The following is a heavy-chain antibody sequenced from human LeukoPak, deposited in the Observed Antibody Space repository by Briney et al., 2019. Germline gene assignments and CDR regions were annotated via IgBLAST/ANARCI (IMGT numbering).Heavy chain of an antibody. J-gene: IGHJ4*02. Sequence: GGSLRLSCAASGFTFSSYSMNWVRQAPGKGLEWVSSISSSSSYIYYADSVKGRFTISRDNAKNSLYLQMNSLRAEDTAVYYCARDDQPHGFDYWGQGTLGTVSS. CDR3: ARDDQPHGFDY. V-gene: IGHV3-21*01. CDR1: GFTFSSYS. CDR2: ISSSSSYI.